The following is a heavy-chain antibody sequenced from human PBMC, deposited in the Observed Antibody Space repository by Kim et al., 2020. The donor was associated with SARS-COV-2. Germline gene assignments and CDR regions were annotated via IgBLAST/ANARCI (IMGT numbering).Heavy chain of an antibody. D-gene: IGHD2-2*01. CDR3: VKGGMPGHFDY. V-gene: IGHV3-64D*09. Sequence: YYADSVKGRLTSSRDNSKNTLYLQMSSLRAEDTAVYYCVKGGMPGHFDYWGQGTLVTVSS. J-gene: IGHJ4*02.